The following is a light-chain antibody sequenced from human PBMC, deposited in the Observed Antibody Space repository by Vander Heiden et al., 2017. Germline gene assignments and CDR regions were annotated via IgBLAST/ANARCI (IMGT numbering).Light chain of an antibody. Sequence: EIVLTQSPGTLSLSPGERATLSCRASQSVSSSYLAWYQQKPGQAPRLLIYGASSRATGIPDRFSGRASGTDFTLTISRLEPEDFAVYYCQQYGTSPPITFGQWTRLEIK. V-gene: IGKV3-20*01. J-gene: IGKJ5*01. CDR3: QQYGTSPPIT. CDR1: QSVSSSY. CDR2: GAS.